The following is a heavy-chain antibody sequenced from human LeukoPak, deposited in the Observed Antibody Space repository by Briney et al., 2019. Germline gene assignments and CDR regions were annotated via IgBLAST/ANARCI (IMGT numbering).Heavy chain of an antibody. D-gene: IGHD5-24*01. CDR3: AKEREMATRYYFDY. Sequence: GGSLRLSCSASGFTRGSYGMHWVRQAPGKGLEWGASISYDGSNEYYGDSVKGRFSVSRDNSKHPLSLHMNSLRAEDTAVYYCAKEREMATRYYFDYWGPGNLVTVSS. J-gene: IGHJ4*02. CDR1: GFTRGSYG. V-gene: IGHV3-30*18. CDR2: ISYDGSNE.